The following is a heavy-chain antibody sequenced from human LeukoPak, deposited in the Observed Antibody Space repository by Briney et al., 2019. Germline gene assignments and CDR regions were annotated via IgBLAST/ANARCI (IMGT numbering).Heavy chain of an antibody. CDR2: IYYSGST. CDR3: ARVEYGYCSGGSCYRYYFDY. Sequence: PSETLSLTCTVSGGSISSSSYYWGWIRQPPGKGQEWIGSIYYSGSTYYNPSLKSRVTISVDTSKNQFSLKLNSVTAADTAVYYCARVEYGYCSGGSCYRYYFDYWGQGTLVTVSS. V-gene: IGHV4-39*07. CDR1: GGSISSSSYY. J-gene: IGHJ4*02. D-gene: IGHD2-15*01.